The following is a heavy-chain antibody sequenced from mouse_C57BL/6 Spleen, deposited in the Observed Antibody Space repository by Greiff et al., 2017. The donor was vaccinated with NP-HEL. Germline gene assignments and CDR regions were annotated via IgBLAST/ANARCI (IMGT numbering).Heavy chain of an antibody. D-gene: IGHD2-3*01. CDR1: GYTFTDYY. CDR3: ARNAGSIYDGYYDYFDY. J-gene: IGHJ2*01. V-gene: IGHV1-76*01. CDR2: IYPGSGNT. Sequence: QVQLKESGAELVRPGASVKLSCKASGYTFTDYYINWVKQRPGQGLEWIARIYPGSGNTYYNEKFKGKATLTAEKSSSTAYMQLSSLTSEDSAVYFCARNAGSIYDGYYDYFDYWGQGTTLTVSS.